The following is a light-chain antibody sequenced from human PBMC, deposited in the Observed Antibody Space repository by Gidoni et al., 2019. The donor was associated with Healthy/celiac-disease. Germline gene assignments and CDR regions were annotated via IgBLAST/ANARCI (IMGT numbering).Light chain of an antibody. CDR2: AAS. V-gene: IGKV1-9*01. J-gene: IGKJ1*01. Sequence: DIQLTPSPSFLSASVGDRVTITCRASQGISSYLAWYQQKPGKAPKLLIYAASTLQSGVPSRFSGSGSGTEFTLTISSLQPEDFATYYCQQLNSYLVTFGQGTKVEIK. CDR3: QQLNSYLVT. CDR1: QGISSY.